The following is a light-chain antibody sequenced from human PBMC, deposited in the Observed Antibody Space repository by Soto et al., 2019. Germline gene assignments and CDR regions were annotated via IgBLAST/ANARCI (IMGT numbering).Light chain of an antibody. V-gene: IGLV1-44*01. J-gene: IGLJ1*01. Sequence: QSVLTQPPSASGAPGQRVTISCSGSSSNIGSNSVNWHQQLPGTAPKVLIYNNNQRPSGVPDRFSGSKSGTSASLAISGLQSEDEADYYCAAWDDSLSGYVFGTGTKAPS. CDR1: SSNIGSNS. CDR3: AAWDDSLSGYV. CDR2: NNN.